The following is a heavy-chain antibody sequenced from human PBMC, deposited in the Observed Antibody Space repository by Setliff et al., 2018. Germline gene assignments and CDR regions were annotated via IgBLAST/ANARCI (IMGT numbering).Heavy chain of an antibody. CDR3: ARRVRIAVLHLYYFEY. CDR2: INPSSGAT. V-gene: IGHV1-2*06. D-gene: IGHD6-19*01. CDR1: GYTFTGYY. Sequence: ASVKVSCKASGYTFTGYYMYWVRQAPGQGLEWMGRINPSSGATIYAQKFQGRVTMTSDTSISTAYMELSSLRSEDTAVYYCARRVRIAVLHLYYFEYWGQGTLVTVSS. J-gene: IGHJ4*02.